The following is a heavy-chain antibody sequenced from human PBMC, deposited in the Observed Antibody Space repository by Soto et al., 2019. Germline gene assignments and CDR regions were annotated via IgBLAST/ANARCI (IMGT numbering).Heavy chain of an antibody. Sequence: TSETLSLTCTVSGASISSYYWSWIRQPPGKGLEWIGFSYYSGSTTYNPSLKSRVTISVDTSKNQFSLKLNSVTAADTAVYYCAREYSGSYQVFDYWGQGTLVTVSS. CDR3: AREYSGSYQVFDY. D-gene: IGHD1-26*01. J-gene: IGHJ4*02. V-gene: IGHV4-59*01. CDR1: GASISSYY. CDR2: SYYSGST.